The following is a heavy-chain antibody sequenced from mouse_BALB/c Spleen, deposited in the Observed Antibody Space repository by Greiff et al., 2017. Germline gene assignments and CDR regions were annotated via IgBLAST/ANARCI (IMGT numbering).Heavy chain of an antibody. CDR3: ARVRQLGLNYFAY. CDR2: IWAGGST. D-gene: IGHD3-2*01. V-gene: IGHV2-9*02. Sequence: VQLVESGPGLVAPSQSLSITCTVSGFSLTSYGVHWVRQPPGKGLEWLGVIWAGGSTNYNSALMSRLSISKDNSKSQVFLKMNSLQTDDTAMYYCARVRQLGLNYFAYWGQGTTLTVSS. J-gene: IGHJ2*01. CDR1: GFSLTSYG.